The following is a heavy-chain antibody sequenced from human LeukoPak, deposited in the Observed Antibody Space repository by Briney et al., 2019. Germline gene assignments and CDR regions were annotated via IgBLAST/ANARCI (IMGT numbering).Heavy chain of an antibody. CDR1: GFTFTNYW. CDR3: ARVSMIIDDTFDI. V-gene: IGHV5-51*01. Sequence: GESLKISCKGSGFTFTNYWIGWVRQMPGKGLECMGIIYPGDSDTRYSPSFQGQVTISADKSISTAFLHWSSLKASDTAMYYCARVSMIIDDTFDIWGQGTMLTVSS. CDR2: IYPGDSDT. J-gene: IGHJ3*02. D-gene: IGHD3-22*01.